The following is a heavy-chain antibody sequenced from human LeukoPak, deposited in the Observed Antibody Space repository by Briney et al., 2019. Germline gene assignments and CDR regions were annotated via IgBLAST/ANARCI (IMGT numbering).Heavy chain of an antibody. J-gene: IGHJ6*03. CDR3: ARVTGYYDFWSGYYNYYYYMDV. CDR1: GYTFTSYD. D-gene: IGHD3-3*01. V-gene: IGHV1-8*01. CDR2: MNHNSGNT. Sequence: ASVKVSCKASGYTFTSYDINWVRQATGQGREWMGWMNHNSGNTGYAQKFQGRVAMTRNTFISTAYMELSSLRSEDTDVYYCARVTGYYDFWSGYYNYYYYMDVWGKGTTVTVSS.